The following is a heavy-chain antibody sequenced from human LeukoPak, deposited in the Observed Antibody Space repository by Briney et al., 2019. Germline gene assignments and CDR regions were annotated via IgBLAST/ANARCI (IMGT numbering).Heavy chain of an antibody. V-gene: IGHV1-46*01. CDR1: GYTFTRDY. CDR2: INPRGGST. D-gene: IGHD4-17*01. CDR3: AREDADYTFSFDF. Sequence: ASVKVSCKASGYTFTRDYMHWVRQAPGQGLEWMGIINPRGGSTTYAQKFQGRLTMTRDTSTSTVYMELSSLRSEDTAVYYCAREDADYTFSFDFWGQGTLVTVSS. J-gene: IGHJ4*02.